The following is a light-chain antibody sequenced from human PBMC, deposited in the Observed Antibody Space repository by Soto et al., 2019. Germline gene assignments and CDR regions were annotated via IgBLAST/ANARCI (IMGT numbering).Light chain of an antibody. V-gene: IGKV3-11*01. CDR1: QSINTF. J-gene: IGKJ4*01. CDR3: QQRSIWPLT. CDR2: DAS. Sequence: EVLLTQSPATLSVSPGESVTLSCRASQSINTFLAWYQQKPGQAPRLLIYDASYRAAGIPARFSGRGSGTDFTLTINSLDPEDFAVYHCQQRSIWPLTFGRGTRVE.